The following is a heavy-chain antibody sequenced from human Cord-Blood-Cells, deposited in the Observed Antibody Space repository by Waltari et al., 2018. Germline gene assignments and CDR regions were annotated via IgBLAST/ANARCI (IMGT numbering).Heavy chain of an antibody. J-gene: IGHJ2*01. D-gene: IGHD6-13*01. CDR1: GYTVTELS. CDR2: CVAEVGEP. CDR3: TAVGPYSSRCSWFFDL. Sequence: QVQLVQSGAEGKKPGASVKVSCKVSGYTVTELSMHWGRQGPGKGLEWMGGCVAEVGEPLAAPMFRSSVTLTGHTSTDPAYRELMSPGAEDTALCYCTAVGPYSSRCSWFFDLWGRGTLVTVSS. V-gene: IGHV1-24*01.